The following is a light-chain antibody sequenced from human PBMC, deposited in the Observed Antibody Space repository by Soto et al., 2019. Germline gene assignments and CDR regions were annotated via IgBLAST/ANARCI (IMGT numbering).Light chain of an antibody. CDR2: AAS. CDR3: QQSYSTPPIT. CDR1: QNIRSR. J-gene: IGKJ5*01. V-gene: IGKV1-39*01. Sequence: DFPMTQSPSTLSACVGERGAITYSASQNIRSRLAWFQQKPGKAPKLLIYAASSLQSGVPSRFSGSGSGTDFTLTISSLQPEDFATYYCQQSYSTPPITFGQGTRLEIK.